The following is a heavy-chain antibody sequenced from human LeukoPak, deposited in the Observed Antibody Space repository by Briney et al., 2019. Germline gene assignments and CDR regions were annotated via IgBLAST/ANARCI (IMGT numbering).Heavy chain of an antibody. Sequence: SETPSLTCTVSGGSISSSSYYWGWIRQPPGKGLEWIGSIYYSGSTYYNPSLKSRVTISVDTSKNQFSLKLSSVTAADTAVYYCARPSSGWKSPYFDYWGQGTLVTVSS. CDR3: ARPSSGWKSPYFDY. CDR1: GGSISSSSYY. D-gene: IGHD6-19*01. CDR2: IYYSGST. J-gene: IGHJ4*02. V-gene: IGHV4-39*01.